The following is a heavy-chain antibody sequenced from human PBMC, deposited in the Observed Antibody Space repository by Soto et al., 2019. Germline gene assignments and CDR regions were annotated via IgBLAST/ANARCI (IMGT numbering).Heavy chain of an antibody. J-gene: IGHJ6*02. D-gene: IGHD1-26*01. Sequence: ASVKVSCKASGYTLTDYFIHWVRQAPGQGLEWMGCFNPKSGDTYYSQNFRGRVTLTRDMSITTAYMELTGVRSDDTAVYYCARPIGSYSYYGIDVWGQGTTVTVSS. V-gene: IGHV1-2*02. CDR3: ARPIGSYSYYGIDV. CDR1: GYTLTDYF. CDR2: FNPKSGDT.